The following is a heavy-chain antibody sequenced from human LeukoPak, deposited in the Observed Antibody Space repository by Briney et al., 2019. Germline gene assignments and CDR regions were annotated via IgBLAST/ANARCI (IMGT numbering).Heavy chain of an antibody. D-gene: IGHD2-2*01. CDR1: GYSISSGYY. CDR2: IYHSGST. V-gene: IGHV4-38-2*02. J-gene: IGHJ4*02. Sequence: SETLSLTCTVSGYSISSGYYWGWIRQPPGKGLEWIGSIYHSGSTYYNPSLKSRVTISVDTSKNQFSLKLSSVTAADTAVYYCARDSSAFDYWGQGTLVTVSS. CDR3: ARDSSAFDY.